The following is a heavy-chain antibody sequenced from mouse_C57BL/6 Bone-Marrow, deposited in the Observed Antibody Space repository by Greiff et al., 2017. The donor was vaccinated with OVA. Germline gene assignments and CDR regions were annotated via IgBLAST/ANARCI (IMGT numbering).Heavy chain of an antibody. J-gene: IGHJ1*03. V-gene: IGHV1-55*01. D-gene: IGHD2-1*01. CDR2: IYPGSGST. CDR1: GYTFTSYW. Sequence: QVQLQQPGAELVKPGASVKMSCKASGYTFTSYWITWVKQRPGQGLEWIGDIYPGSGSTNYNEKFKSKATLTVDTSSSTAYMQLSSLTSEDSAVYYGARDGNPPWYFDVWGTGTTVTVSS. CDR3: ARDGNPPWYFDV.